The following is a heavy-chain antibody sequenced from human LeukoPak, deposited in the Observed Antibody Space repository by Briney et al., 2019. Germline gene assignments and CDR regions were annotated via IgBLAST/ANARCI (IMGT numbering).Heavy chain of an antibody. D-gene: IGHD6-13*01. Sequence: GGSLRLSCAASGFTFSSYGMHWVRQAPGKGLEWVAIIWYDGSNEYYAESVKGRFTISRDNSKNTLYLQLNSLRDEDTAVYYCARDPQSSQQLVSYWGQGTLVTVSS. CDR1: GFTFSSYG. J-gene: IGHJ4*02. CDR3: ARDPQSSQQLVSY. V-gene: IGHV3-33*01. CDR2: IWYDGSNE.